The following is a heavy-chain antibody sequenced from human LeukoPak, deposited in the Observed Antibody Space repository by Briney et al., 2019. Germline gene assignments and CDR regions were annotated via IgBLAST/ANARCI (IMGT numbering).Heavy chain of an antibody. J-gene: IGHJ4*02. CDR1: GYTFTGYY. CDR2: INPNSGGT. CDR3: AREGKRYCSSTSCRLLGY. Sequence: EASVKVSSKASGYTFTGYYMHWVRQAPGQGLEWMGWINPNSGGTNYAQKFQGRVTMTRDTSISTAYMELSRLRSDDTAVYYCAREGKRYCSSTSCRLLGYWGQGTLVTVSS. V-gene: IGHV1-2*02. D-gene: IGHD2-2*01.